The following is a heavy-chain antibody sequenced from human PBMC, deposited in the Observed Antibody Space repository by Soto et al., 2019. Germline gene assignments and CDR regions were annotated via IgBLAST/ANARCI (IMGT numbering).Heavy chain of an antibody. D-gene: IGHD2-15*01. Sequence: GGSLRLSCAASGFTFSSYSMNCVRQAPGKGLEWVSSISSSSSYIYYADSVKGRFTISRDNAKNSLYLQMNSLRAEDTAVYYCARDFVVVVAATPEFDYYYYMDVWGKGTTVTVSS. CDR2: ISSSSSYI. CDR1: GFTFSSYS. V-gene: IGHV3-21*01. J-gene: IGHJ6*03. CDR3: ARDFVVVVAATPEFDYYYYMDV.